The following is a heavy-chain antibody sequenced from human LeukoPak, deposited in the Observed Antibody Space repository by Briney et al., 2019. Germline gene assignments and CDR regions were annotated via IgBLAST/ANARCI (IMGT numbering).Heavy chain of an antibody. CDR3: AKESYSGTSDY. CDR1: GFTFSSYA. Sequence: SGGSLRLSCAASGFTFSSYAMHWVRQAPGKGLEWVAIISYDGNNKYYADSVKGRFTISRDNSKNTLYLQMNSLRAEDTAVYYCAKESYSGTSDYRGQGTLVTVSS. CDR2: ISYDGNNK. V-gene: IGHV3-30*04. D-gene: IGHD1-26*01. J-gene: IGHJ4*02.